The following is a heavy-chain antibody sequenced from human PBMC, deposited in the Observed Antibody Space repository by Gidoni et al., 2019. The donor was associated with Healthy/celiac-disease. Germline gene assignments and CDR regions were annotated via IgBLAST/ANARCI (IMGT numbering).Heavy chain of an antibody. CDR2: IVVGRCNT. Sequence: QMPLVQSGPEVQKPGTSVNVSCKAAGLPFTTYALHWLRQARGQRLEWIGGIVVGRCNTNYDQKFQERATITRYTSTSTAYRELSSLGSEDTVVYYCAAPDPHDYYGSWSYYLYYYGMDVWGQGTTVTVSS. J-gene: IGHJ6*02. CDR3: AAPDPHDYYGSWSYYLYYYGMDV. CDR1: GLPFTTYA. V-gene: IGHV1-58*01. D-gene: IGHD3-10*01.